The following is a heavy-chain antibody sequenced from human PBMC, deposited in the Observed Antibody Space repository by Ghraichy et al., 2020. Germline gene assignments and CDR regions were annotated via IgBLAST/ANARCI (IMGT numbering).Heavy chain of an antibody. V-gene: IGHV2-5*02. CDR1: GFSLSTTGVG. CDR3: AHRPHFDKWFDP. J-gene: IGHJ5*02. Sequence: SGPTLVKPTQTLTLTCTFSGFSLSTTGVGVGWVRQPPGKALEWLALIYWDDDKPYSPSLKSRLTITKDTSKYQVVLTLANMDPMDTGTYYCAHRPHFDKWFDPCCQGTLVTVSS. D-gene: IGHD3-3*02. CDR2: IYWDDDK.